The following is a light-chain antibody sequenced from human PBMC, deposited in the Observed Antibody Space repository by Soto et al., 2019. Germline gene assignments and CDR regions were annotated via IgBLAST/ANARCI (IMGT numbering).Light chain of an antibody. CDR2: SDN. Sequence: QSVLTQPPSASGTPGQRVTISCSGSNPNVGSNSVNWYQQLPGMAPKLLLYSDNQRPSGVPDRFSGSKSGSSASLAISGLQSEDEADYHCSTWDDNLSTWLFGGGTQLTVL. CDR1: NPNVGSNS. V-gene: IGLV1-44*01. CDR3: STWDDNLSTWL. J-gene: IGLJ3*02.